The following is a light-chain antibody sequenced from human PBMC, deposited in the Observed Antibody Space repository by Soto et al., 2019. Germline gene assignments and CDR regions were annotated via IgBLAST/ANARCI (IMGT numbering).Light chain of an antibody. V-gene: IGKV3-15*01. CDR1: KSVSTN. Sequence: EIVMTQSPDTLSVSPGERATLSCRASKSVSTNLAWYQQKPGQAPRLLIYGASTRATGIPARFSGSGSGTEFTLTISSLQSEDFAVYYCQQYNNWLYTFGQGTKLEIK. CDR3: QQYNNWLYT. J-gene: IGKJ2*01. CDR2: GAS.